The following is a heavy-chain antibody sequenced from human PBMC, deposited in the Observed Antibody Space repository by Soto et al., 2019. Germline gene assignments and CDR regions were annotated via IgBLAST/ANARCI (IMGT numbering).Heavy chain of an antibody. CDR3: ARDLSEWAFDI. V-gene: IGHV1-69*13. CDR1: GGTFSSYA. D-gene: IGHD3-3*01. CDR2: IIPIFGTA. Sequence: SVQVSCKASGGTFSSYAISWVRQAPGQGLEWMGGIIPIFGTANYAQKFQGRVTITADESTSTAYMELGSLRSEDTAVYYCARDLSEWAFDIWGQGTMVTVSS. J-gene: IGHJ3*02.